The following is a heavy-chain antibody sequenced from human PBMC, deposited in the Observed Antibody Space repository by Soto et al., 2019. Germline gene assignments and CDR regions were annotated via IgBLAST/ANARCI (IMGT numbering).Heavy chain of an antibody. CDR3: AKDPRRYYYDSSGYAGSHDY. V-gene: IGHV3-30*18. CDR2: ISYDGSNK. D-gene: IGHD3-22*01. Sequence: GGSLRLSCAASGFTFSSYGMHWVRQAPGKGLEWVAVISYDGSNKYYADSVKGRFTISRDNSKNTLYLQMNSLRAEDTAVYYCAKDPRRYYYDSSGYAGSHDYWGQGTLVTVSS. CDR1: GFTFSSYG. J-gene: IGHJ4*02.